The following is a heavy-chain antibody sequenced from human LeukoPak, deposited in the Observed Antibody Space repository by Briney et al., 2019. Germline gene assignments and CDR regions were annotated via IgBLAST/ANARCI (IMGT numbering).Heavy chain of an antibody. CDR2: IYYSGST. V-gene: IGHV4-59*08. J-gene: IGHJ6*02. CDR3: ASLPSGSYGMDV. CDR1: GGSISSYY. D-gene: IGHD6-19*01. Sequence: SETLSLTCTVSGGSISSYYWSWIRQPPGKGLEWIGYIYYSGSTNCNPSLKSRVTISVDTSKNQFSLKLSSVTAADTAVYYCASLPSGSYGMDVWGQGTTVTVSS.